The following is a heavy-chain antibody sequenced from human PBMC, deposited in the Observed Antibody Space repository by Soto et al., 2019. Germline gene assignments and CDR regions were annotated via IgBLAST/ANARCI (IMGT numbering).Heavy chain of an antibody. CDR3: ASYNVGYCISTSCRYNWFDP. D-gene: IGHD2-2*01. V-gene: IGHV4-39*01. CDR1: GGSISSSSYY. CDR2: IYYSGST. J-gene: IGHJ5*02. Sequence: QLQLQESGPGLVKPSETLSLTCTVSGGSISSSSYYWGWIRQPPGKGLEWIGSIYYSGSTYYNPSLKRRVTISVDTSKNQFSLKLSSVTAADTAVYYCASYNVGYCISTSCRYNWFDPWGQGTLVTVSS.